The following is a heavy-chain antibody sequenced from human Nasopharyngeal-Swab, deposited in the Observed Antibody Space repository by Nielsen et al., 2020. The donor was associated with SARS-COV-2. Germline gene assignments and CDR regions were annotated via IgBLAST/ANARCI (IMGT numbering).Heavy chain of an antibody. CDR2: IGDKDHNYST. J-gene: IGHJ4*02. CDR1: GFIFSASA. CDR3: TTDFYFDY. Sequence: GESLKISCAASGFIFSASAIHWVRQASGKGLEWVGRIGDKDHNYSTTYGASVQGRFTISRDDSKNTAFLQMDSLKNEDTALYYCTTDFYFDYWGRGTLVTVSS. V-gene: IGHV3-73*01.